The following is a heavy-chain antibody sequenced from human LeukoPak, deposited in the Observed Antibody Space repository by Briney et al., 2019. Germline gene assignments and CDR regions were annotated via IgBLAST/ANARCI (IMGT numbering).Heavy chain of an antibody. CDR3: EKDRLEYSSSYDFDY. V-gene: IGHV3-23*01. CDR1: GFTFSSCA. CDR2: MRGRGGSR. Sequence: GGPLRLSCAASGFTFSSCAVRWVRRARGRGGEGVSAMRGRGGSRYCADSVEGRFTISRDNTNNTLYLQMHSLSAEDTAVYYCEKDRLEYSSSYDFDYWGQGTLVTVSS. J-gene: IGHJ4*02. D-gene: IGHD6-6*01.